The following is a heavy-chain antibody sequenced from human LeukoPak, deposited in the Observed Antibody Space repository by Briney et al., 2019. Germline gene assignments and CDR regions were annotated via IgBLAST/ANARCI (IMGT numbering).Heavy chain of an antibody. CDR2: IRPNSGGT. V-gene: IGHV1-2*02. CDR1: GYTFTGYY. CDR3: AGSIAATGHMPHDY. Sequence: GASVKDSCKASGYTFTGYYIHWLRQAPGQGLEWMGWIRPNSGGTNYAQKFQGRVTMTRDTSISTAYMELSSLRSDDTSVFYCAGSIAATGHMPHDYWGQGTLVTVSS. J-gene: IGHJ4*02. D-gene: IGHD6-25*01.